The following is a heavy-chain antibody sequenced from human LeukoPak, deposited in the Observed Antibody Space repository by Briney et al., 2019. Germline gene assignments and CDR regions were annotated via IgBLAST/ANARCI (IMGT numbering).Heavy chain of an antibody. CDR1: GFSFSSYN. J-gene: IGHJ4*02. V-gene: IGHV3-21*01. CDR2: ISSSSSYI. D-gene: IGHD5-18*01. Sequence: GGSLRLSCAASGFSFSSYNMNWVRQAPGKGLEWVSFISSSSSYIYYVDSVKGRFTISRDNAKNSLYLQMNSLRAEDTAVYYCARAPGYRGFLDYWGQGNLVTVSS. CDR3: ARAPGYRGFLDY.